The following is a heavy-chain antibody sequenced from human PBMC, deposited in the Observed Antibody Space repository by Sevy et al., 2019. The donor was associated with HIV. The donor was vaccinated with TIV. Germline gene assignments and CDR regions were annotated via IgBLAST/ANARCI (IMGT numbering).Heavy chain of an antibody. D-gene: IGHD6-13*01. CDR2: IKSKTDGGTT. CDR1: GFTFSNAW. V-gene: IGHV3-15*01. CDR3: TPDQRGAADNHY. Sequence: GGSLRLSCAASGFTFSNAWMSWVRQAPGKGLEWVGRIKSKTDGGTTDYAAPVKGRFTISRDDSKNTLYLQMNSLKTEDPAVYYCTPDQRGAADNHYCGQGPLVTVSS. J-gene: IGHJ4*02.